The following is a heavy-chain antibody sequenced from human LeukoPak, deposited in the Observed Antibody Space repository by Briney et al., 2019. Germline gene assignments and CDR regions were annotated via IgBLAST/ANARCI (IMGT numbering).Heavy chain of an antibody. V-gene: IGHV3-9*01. D-gene: IGHD1-26*01. CDR2: ISWNSGSI. CDR3: AKVGQGGSYSNWFDP. CDR1: GFTFDDYA. Sequence: PGGSLRLSCAASGFTFDDYAMHWVRQAPGRGLEWVSGISWNSGSIGYADSVKGRFTISRDNAKNSLYLQMNSLRAEDTALYYCAKVGQGGSYSNWFDPWGQGTLVTVSS. J-gene: IGHJ5*02.